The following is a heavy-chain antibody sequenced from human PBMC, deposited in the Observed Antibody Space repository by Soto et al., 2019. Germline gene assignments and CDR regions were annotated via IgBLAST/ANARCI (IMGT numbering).Heavy chain of an antibody. J-gene: IGHJ6*02. V-gene: IGHV1-58*01. Sequence: SVKVSCKASGFTFTSSAVQWVRQARGQRLEWIGWIVVGSGNTNYAQKFQERVTITRDMSTSTAYMELSSLRSEDTAMYYCARRYWDYYGMDVWGQGTTVTVSS. CDR3: ARRYWDYYGMDV. CDR2: IVVGSGNT. CDR1: GFTFTSSA. D-gene: IGHD1-26*01.